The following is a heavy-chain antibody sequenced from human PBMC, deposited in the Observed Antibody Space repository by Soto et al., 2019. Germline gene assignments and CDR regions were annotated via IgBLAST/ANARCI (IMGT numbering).Heavy chain of an antibody. D-gene: IGHD3-10*01. V-gene: IGHV4-31*03. CDR2: IYYSGST. J-gene: IGHJ6*02. Sequence: SETLSLTCTVSGGSISSGGYYWSWIRQHPGKGLEWIGYIYYSGSTYYNPSLESRVTISVDTSKNQFSLKLSSVTAADTAVYYCARDQYGSGPPMVSGMDVWGQGTTVTVSS. CDR1: GGSISSGGYY. CDR3: ARDQYGSGPPMVSGMDV.